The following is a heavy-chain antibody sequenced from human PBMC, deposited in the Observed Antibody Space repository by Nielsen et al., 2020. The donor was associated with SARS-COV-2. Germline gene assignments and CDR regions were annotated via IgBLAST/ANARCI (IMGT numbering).Heavy chain of an antibody. V-gene: IGHV1-2*04. Sequence: ASVKVSCKASGYVFIGNYIHWVRQAPGQGLEWMGRINPNSGGTNYAQKFQGWVTMTRDTSISTAYMELSRLRSNDTAVYYCARARGWRQQLEFDPWGQGTLVTVSS. CDR3: ARARGWRQQLEFDP. CDR1: GYVFIGNY. D-gene: IGHD6-13*01. J-gene: IGHJ5*02. CDR2: INPNSGGT.